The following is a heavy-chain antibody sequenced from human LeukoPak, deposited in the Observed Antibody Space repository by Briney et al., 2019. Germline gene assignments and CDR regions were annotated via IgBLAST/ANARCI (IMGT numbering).Heavy chain of an antibody. CDR1: GGSISSSNW. Sequence: SGTLSLTCAVSGGSISSSNWWSWVRQPPGKGLEWIGEIYHSGSTNYNPSLKSRVTISVDKSKNQFSLKLSSVTAADTAVYYCARERLWYYGSGSHHFDYWGQGTLVTVSS. CDR2: IYHSGST. CDR3: ARERLWYYGSGSHHFDY. J-gene: IGHJ4*02. V-gene: IGHV4-4*02. D-gene: IGHD3-10*01.